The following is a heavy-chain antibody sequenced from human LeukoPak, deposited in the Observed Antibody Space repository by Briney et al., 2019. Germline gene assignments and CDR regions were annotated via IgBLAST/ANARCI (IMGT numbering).Heavy chain of an antibody. D-gene: IGHD3-3*01. CDR1: GFTFDDYT. CDR3: AKGGNFGVAQIYYMDV. V-gene: IGHV3-43*01. CDR2: ISWDGGST. Sequence: GGSLRLSCAASGFTFDDYTMHWVRQAPGKGLEWVSLISWDGGSTYYADSVKGRFTISRDNSKNSLYLQMNSLRTEDTALYYCAKGGNFGVAQIYYMDVWGKGTTVTVSS. J-gene: IGHJ6*03.